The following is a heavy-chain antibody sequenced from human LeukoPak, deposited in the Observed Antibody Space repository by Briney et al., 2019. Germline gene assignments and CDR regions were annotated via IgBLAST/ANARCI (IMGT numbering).Heavy chain of an antibody. Sequence: SVKVSCKTSGYTFTNHGLSWVRQAPGQGLEWMGGIIPIFGTANYAQKFQGRVTITTDESTSTAYMELSSLRSEDTAVYYCARVIAVAGNWYFDLWGRGTLVTVSS. J-gene: IGHJ2*01. V-gene: IGHV1-69*05. CDR3: ARVIAVAGNWYFDL. CDR2: IIPIFGTA. CDR1: GYTFTNHG. D-gene: IGHD6-19*01.